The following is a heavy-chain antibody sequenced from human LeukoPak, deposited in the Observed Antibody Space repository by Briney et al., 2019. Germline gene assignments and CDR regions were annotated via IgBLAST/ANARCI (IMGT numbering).Heavy chain of an antibody. Sequence: SATLSLTCPVSCGSSSSYYWGWIRQPPGKGLQWSVYHNYSGRTNYKPSLKSVVTISVDTLKNQFFLKLSSVTSANTVVYYCARGGGYCSGGSCHIDCWGQGTLVTVSS. CDR2: HNYSGRT. V-gene: IGHV4-59*01. CDR3: ARGGGYCSGGSCHIDC. D-gene: IGHD2-15*01. CDR1: CGSSSSYY. J-gene: IGHJ4*01.